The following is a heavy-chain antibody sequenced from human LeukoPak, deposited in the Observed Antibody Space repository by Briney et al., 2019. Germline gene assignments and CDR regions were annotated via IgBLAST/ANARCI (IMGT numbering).Heavy chain of an antibody. Sequence: GGTLRLSCAASGFTFRNYGVTWVRQAPGKGLEWVSDISGSGSITYYSDSVKGRFTISRDNSKNTLYLQMNSLRTEDTAVYYCARAGGGPTTLYWFFDLWGRGTLVTVSS. CDR3: ARAGGGPTTLYWFFDL. V-gene: IGHV3-23*01. CDR2: ISGSGSIT. D-gene: IGHD1-7*01. CDR1: GFTFRNYG. J-gene: IGHJ2*01.